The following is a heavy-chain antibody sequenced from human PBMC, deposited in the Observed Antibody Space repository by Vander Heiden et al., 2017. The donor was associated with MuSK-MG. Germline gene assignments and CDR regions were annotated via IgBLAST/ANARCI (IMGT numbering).Heavy chain of an antibody. CDR2: IYYSGST. CDR3: ARLISVDGSETFDP. D-gene: IGHD3-10*01. CDR1: GGSISSSSYY. Sequence: QLQLQESGPGLVKPSETLSLTCTVSGGSISSSSYYWGWIRQPPGKGLEWIGSIYYSGSTYYNPSLKSRVTISVDTSKNQFSLKLSSVTAADTAVYYCARLISVDGSETFDPWGQGTLVTVSS. V-gene: IGHV4-39*01. J-gene: IGHJ5*02.